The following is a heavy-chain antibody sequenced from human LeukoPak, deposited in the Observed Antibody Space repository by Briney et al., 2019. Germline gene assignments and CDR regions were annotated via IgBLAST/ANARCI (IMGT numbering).Heavy chain of an antibody. CDR3: ARDRGPGLVVAARRFLVDAFDI. CDR1: GPSISSSSYY. V-gene: IGHV4-39*07. J-gene: IGHJ3*02. Sequence: SETLSLTCTVSGPSISSSSYYWGWIRQPPGKGLEWIGSIYYSGSTFYNPSLKSRVTISVDTSKNQFSLKLSSVTAADTAVYYCARDRGPGLVVAARRFLVDAFDIWGQGTMVTVSS. D-gene: IGHD2-15*01. CDR2: IYYSGST.